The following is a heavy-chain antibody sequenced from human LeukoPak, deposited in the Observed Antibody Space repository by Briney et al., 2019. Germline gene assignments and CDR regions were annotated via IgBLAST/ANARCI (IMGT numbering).Heavy chain of an antibody. CDR3: ARVSANDYGDSRHLGY. V-gene: IGHV3-53*01. D-gene: IGHD4-17*01. J-gene: IGHJ4*02. CDR1: GFTVGTNF. CDR2: LYSGGGT. Sequence: PGGSLRLSCAASGFTVGTNFMSWVRQAPGKGLEWVSVLYSGGGTYYGDSVKGRFTISRDNSKNTLYLQMNSLRAEDTAVYYCARVSANDYGDSRHLGYWGQGTLVTVSS.